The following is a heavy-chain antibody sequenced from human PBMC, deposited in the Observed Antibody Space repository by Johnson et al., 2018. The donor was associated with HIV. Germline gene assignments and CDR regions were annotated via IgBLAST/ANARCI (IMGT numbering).Heavy chain of an antibody. Sequence: VQLVESGGGVVQPGRSLRLSCAASGFTFSSYAMSWVRQAPGKGLEWVSVISGSGGSTYYADSVKGRFTISRDNSKNTLYLQMNSPRAEDTAVYYCAKDQDGDYSVIFAFDIWGQGTMVTVSS. CDR2: ISGSGGST. J-gene: IGHJ3*02. CDR1: GFTFSSYA. D-gene: IGHD4-17*01. V-gene: IGHV3-23*04. CDR3: AKDQDGDYSVIFAFDI.